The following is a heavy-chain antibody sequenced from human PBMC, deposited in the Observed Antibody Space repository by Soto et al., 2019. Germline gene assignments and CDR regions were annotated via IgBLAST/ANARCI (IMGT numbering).Heavy chain of an antibody. CDR1: GFTFSRYV. D-gene: IGHD6-19*01. Sequence: EVQLLESGGGLVQPGGSLRLSCAASGFTFSRYVMSWVRQAPGKGLEWVSGISGSGGSTYHADSVKGRFTISRDNSKNTLYLQMNSLRAEDTAIYYCAKGKISSGWLLDYWGQGTLVTVSS. CDR3: AKGKISSGWLLDY. V-gene: IGHV3-23*01. CDR2: ISGSGGST. J-gene: IGHJ4*02.